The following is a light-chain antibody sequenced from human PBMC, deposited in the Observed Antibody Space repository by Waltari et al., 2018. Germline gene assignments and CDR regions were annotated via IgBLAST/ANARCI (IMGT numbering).Light chain of an antibody. CDR2: AAA. CDR3: QQTSSLPRT. J-gene: IGKJ1*01. V-gene: IGKV1-12*01. CDR1: QGIANW. Sequence: DILMTQSPSSVSASVGDSITITCRASQGIANWIAWYQQKPGKAPQLLIYAAATLQSGVPSRFSGSGSGTDFTLTISRLQPEDFATYFCQQTSSLPRTFGQGTKVEIK.